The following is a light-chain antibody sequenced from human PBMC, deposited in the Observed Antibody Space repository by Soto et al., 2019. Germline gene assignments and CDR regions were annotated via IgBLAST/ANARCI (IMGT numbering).Light chain of an antibody. CDR1: QSVSNNY. J-gene: IGKJ5*01. CDR3: QQYGSSPT. Sequence: EIGLTQSRGTLSVSPGEMSTLSGRASQSVSNNYLAWYQQKPGQAPRRLIYGASTRATGIPDRFSGSGSGTDFTLTIGRLEPEDFAVYYCQQYGSSPTFGEGTRLEI. V-gene: IGKV3-20*01. CDR2: GAS.